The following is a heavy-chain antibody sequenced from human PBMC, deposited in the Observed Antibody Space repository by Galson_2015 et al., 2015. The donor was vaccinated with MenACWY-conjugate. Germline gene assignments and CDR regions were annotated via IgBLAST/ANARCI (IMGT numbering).Heavy chain of an antibody. CDR2: ISTYGGST. CDR1: GFIFNTYW. J-gene: IGHJ4*02. V-gene: IGHV3-64*02. CDR3: ARKDGATYGYNDY. D-gene: IGHD5-18*01. Sequence: SLRLSCAASGFIFNTYWMHWVRQAPGKGLEYVSAISTYGGSTYYADSVKGRFSISRDNSKNMLFLQMGSLRVEDTAVYYCARKDGATYGYNDYWGQGTLVIVSS.